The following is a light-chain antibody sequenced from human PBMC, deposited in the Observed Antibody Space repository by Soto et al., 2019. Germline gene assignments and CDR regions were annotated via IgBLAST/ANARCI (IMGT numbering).Light chain of an antibody. CDR1: SSNIESNA. CDR3: AAWDDSLNGYVV. Sequence: QSVLTQPPSASGTPGQRVTISCSGSSSNIESNAVNWYQQLPGTAPKLLIYSNNQRPSGVPHRFSGSKSGTSASLAINGLRSEDEADYYCAAWDDSLNGYVVFGGGTKLTVL. J-gene: IGLJ2*01. V-gene: IGLV1-44*01. CDR2: SNN.